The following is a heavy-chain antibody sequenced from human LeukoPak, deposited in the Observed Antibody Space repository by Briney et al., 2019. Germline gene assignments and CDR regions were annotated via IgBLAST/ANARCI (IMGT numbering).Heavy chain of an antibody. V-gene: IGHV3-48*01. Sequence: GGSLRLSCAASGFTFSSYSMNWVRQAPGKGLEWVSYISSSRSTIYYADSVKGRFTISRDNAKNSLYLQMNSLRAEDTAVYYCARGLRFLEWLGGQGTLVTVSS. CDR3: ARGLRFLEWL. CDR2: ISSSRSTI. J-gene: IGHJ4*02. CDR1: GFTFSSYS. D-gene: IGHD3-3*01.